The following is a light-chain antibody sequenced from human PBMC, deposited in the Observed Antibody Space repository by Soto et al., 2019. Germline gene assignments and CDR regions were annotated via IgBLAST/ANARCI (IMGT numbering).Light chain of an antibody. CDR3: QQYITYPFT. CDR1: HGISKS. CDR2: AAS. V-gene: IGKV1D-16*01. Sequence: QMTQSPGSLSAPAGDRGTITCRASHGISKSLAWYQQKPEKAPKSLIYAASSLQSGVPSRFSGSGSGTEFALTISSLQPEDSAAYYCQQYITYPFTFGQGTRLEIK. J-gene: IGKJ5*01.